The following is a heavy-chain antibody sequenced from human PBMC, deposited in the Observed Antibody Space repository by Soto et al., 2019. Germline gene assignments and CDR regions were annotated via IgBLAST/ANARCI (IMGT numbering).Heavy chain of an antibody. CDR1: GDSISSYY. CDR3: AREQYYYDSSGYLLPGYFDY. V-gene: IGHV4-59*01. Sequence: PSETLSLTCAVSGDSISSYYCMWIRQPPGKGLESIGYLYYGRSANYNPSLKSRVTLSVDTSTNQCSLTLSSMTAADTAVYYCAREQYYYDSSGYLLPGYFDYWGQGTLVTVSS. CDR2: LYYGRSA. J-gene: IGHJ4*02. D-gene: IGHD3-22*01.